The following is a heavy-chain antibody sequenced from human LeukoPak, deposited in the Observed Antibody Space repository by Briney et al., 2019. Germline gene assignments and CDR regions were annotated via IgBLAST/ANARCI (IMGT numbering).Heavy chain of an antibody. Sequence: SVKVSCKASGGTFSSYAISWVRQAPGQGLEWMGGIIPIFGTAHYAQKFQGRVTITTDESTSTAYMELSSLRYEDTAVYYCAREYSRVGNWFDPWGQGTLVTVSS. D-gene: IGHD6-13*01. CDR1: GGTFSSYA. CDR3: AREYSRVGNWFDP. CDR2: IIPIFGTA. V-gene: IGHV1-69*05. J-gene: IGHJ5*02.